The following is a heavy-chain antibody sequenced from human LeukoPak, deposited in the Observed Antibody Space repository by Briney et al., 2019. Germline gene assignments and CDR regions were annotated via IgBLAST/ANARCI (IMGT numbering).Heavy chain of an antibody. D-gene: IGHD1-14*01. V-gene: IGHV3-30*02. CDR1: GFTFSSYG. Sequence: TGGSMRLSCAASGFTFSSYGMHWVRQAPGKGLEWVAFIWYDGSKEYYADSVKGRFTISRDNSKNTLYLQMNSLKTEDTAVYYCAKDSRYYYVDYWGQGTLVTVSS. CDR3: AKDSRYYYVDY. CDR2: IWYDGSKE. J-gene: IGHJ4*02.